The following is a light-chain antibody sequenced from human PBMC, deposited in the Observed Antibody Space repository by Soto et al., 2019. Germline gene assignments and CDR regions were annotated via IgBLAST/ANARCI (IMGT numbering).Light chain of an antibody. J-gene: IGKJ2*01. CDR1: QSVSSWH. CDR2: GAS. CDR3: QQYGSSPPYT. V-gene: IGKV3-20*01. Sequence: EIVLTQSPGTLSLSPGESATLSCRASQSVSSWHFAWYQQQPGQAPRLLIYGASSRATSIPDRFSGGGSGTDFTLTISRREPEDFAVYYCQQYGSSPPYTFGQGTKLEIK.